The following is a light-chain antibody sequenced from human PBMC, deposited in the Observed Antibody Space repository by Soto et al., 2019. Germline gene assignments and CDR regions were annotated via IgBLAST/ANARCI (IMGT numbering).Light chain of an antibody. CDR1: QSLRRNY. CDR2: GAS. J-gene: IGKJ4*01. Sequence: VVLTQSPGTLSFSPGERATLSCRASQSLRRNYIAWYQQRPGRAPRLLIYGASSRATGIPDRFSGSGSGTDFSLTISRLEPEDFAIYHCQLYGSSLTFGGGNKVEIX. CDR3: QLYGSSLT. V-gene: IGKV3-20*01.